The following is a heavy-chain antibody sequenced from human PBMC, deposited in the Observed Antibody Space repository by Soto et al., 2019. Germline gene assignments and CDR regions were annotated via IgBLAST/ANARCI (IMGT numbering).Heavy chain of an antibody. CDR1: GFSLSTSGVG. Sequence: SGPTLVNPTQTLTLTCTFSGFSLSTSGVGVGWIRQPPGKALEWLALIYWDDDKRYSPSLKSRLTITKDTSKNQVVLTMTNMDLVDTATFYCAHKGAIAVAGTGAFDYWGQGTLVTVSS. D-gene: IGHD6-19*01. V-gene: IGHV2-5*02. CDR2: IYWDDDK. J-gene: IGHJ4*02. CDR3: AHKGAIAVAGTGAFDY.